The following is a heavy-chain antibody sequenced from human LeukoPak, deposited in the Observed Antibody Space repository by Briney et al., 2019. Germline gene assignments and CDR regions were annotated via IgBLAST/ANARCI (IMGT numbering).Heavy chain of an antibody. CDR1: GFTFSSYA. V-gene: IGHV3-23*01. D-gene: IGHD2-2*01. J-gene: IGHJ6*03. Sequence: GGSLRLSCAASGFTFSSYAMSWVRQAPGKGLEWVSAISGSGGSTYYADSVKGRLTISRDNSKNTLYLQMNSLRAEDTAVYYCAKCQYQLLFTGYYYYMDVWGKGTTVTVSS. CDR2: ISGSGGST. CDR3: AKCQYQLLFTGYYYYMDV.